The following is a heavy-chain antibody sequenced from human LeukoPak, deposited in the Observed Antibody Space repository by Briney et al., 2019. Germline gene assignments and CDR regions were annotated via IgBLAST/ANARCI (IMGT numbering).Heavy chain of an antibody. Sequence: SLRLFCGASGFTFDNYAMMGVRQVPGKGLECISLICWNRGTIGYADSVKGRFSVSRDNANNFLYLQLNSPRAEETALYCCACAYKDRSLAGKKEFFPHWGQGTLVNVSS. D-gene: IGHD6-19*01. J-gene: IGHJ1*01. CDR2: ICWNRGTI. CDR3: ACAYKDRSLAGKKEFFPH. V-gene: IGHV3-9*01. CDR1: GFTFDNYA.